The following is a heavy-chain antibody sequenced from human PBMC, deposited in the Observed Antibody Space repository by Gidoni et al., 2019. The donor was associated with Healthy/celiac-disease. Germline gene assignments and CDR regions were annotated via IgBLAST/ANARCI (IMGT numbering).Heavy chain of an antibody. V-gene: IGHV3-21*01. CDR3: ARDARLGYSYGYE. CDR2: ISSSSSYI. J-gene: IGHJ4*02. CDR1: GFTFSSYS. D-gene: IGHD5-18*01. Sequence: EVQLVESGGGLVKPGGSLRLSCAASGFTFSSYSMNWVRQAPGKGLEWVSSISSSSSYIYYADSVKGRFTISRDNAKNSLYLQMNSLRAEDTAVYYCARDARLGYSYGYEWGQGTLVTVSS.